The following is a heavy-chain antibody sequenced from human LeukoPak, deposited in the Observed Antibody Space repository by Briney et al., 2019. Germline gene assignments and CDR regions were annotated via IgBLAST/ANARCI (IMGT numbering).Heavy chain of an antibody. V-gene: IGHV5-51*01. J-gene: IGHJ4*02. CDR2: IYPGDSDT. CDR3: ARPGYSGYDFSSVDYFDY. D-gene: IGHD5-12*01. CDR1: GYSFTSYW. Sequence: GESLQISCKGSGYSFTSYWIGWVRQMPGKGLEWMGIIYPGDSDTRYSPSFQGQVTISADKSISTAYLQWSSLKASDTAMYYCARPGYSGYDFSSVDYFDYWGQGTLVTVSS.